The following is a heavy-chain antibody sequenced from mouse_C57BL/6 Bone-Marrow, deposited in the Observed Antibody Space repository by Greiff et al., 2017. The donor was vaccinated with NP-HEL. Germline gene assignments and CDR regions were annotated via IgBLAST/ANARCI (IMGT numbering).Heavy chain of an antibody. CDR1: GYSITSGYY. V-gene: IGHV3-6*01. D-gene: IGHD2-3*01. Sequence: EVQLQESGPGLVKPSQSLSLTCSVTGYSITSGYYWNWIRQSPGNKLEWMGYISYDGSNNYNPSLKNRISITRDTSKNQFFLKLNSVTTEDTATYYCARDGDGYLDYWGQGTTLTVSS. CDR2: ISYDGSN. CDR3: ARDGDGYLDY. J-gene: IGHJ2*01.